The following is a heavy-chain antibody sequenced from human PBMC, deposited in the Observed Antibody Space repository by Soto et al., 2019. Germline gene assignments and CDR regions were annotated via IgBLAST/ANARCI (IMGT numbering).Heavy chain of an antibody. Sequence: LSLTCVVSSYVIESGHYWGWVRQPPGKGLEWVGSIYDSGTTYYNPSIRSRVTISADTSKNQFSLSLTSVTAADTAVYYCARSPQYYTPGSSPFDYWGPGPMVTVSS. J-gene: IGHJ4*03. V-gene: IGHV4-38-2*01. D-gene: IGHD3-3*01. CDR1: SYVIESGHY. CDR2: IYDSGTT. CDR3: ARSPQYYTPGSSPFDY.